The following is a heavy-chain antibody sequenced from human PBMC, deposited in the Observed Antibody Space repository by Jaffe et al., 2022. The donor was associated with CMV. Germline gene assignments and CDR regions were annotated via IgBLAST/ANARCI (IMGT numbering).Heavy chain of an antibody. CDR3: ARDRGAAGTQFFFDY. V-gene: IGHV3-33*01. CDR2: IWYDGSNK. D-gene: IGHD6-13*01. J-gene: IGHJ4*02. Sequence: QVQLVESGGGVVQPGRSLRLSCAASGFTFSSYGMHWVRQAPGKGLEWVAVIWYDGSNKYYADSVKGRFTISRDNSKNTLYLQMNSLRAEDTAVYYCARDRGAAGTQFFFDYWGQGTLVTVSS. CDR1: GFTFSSYG.